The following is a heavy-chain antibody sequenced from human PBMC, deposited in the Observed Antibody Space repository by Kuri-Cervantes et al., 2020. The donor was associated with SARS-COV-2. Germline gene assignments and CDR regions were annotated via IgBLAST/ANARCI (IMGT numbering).Heavy chain of an antibody. J-gene: IGHJ6*02. Sequence: GESLKISCASSGFTFSDYDMHWVRQAPGKGLEWVAVIWYVGRNTYYTGSVKGRFTISRDSSRNTLSLQMNSLRTEDTAVYYCARDLRKGQQIILGTFHYYGMDVWGQGTTVTVSS. CDR1: GFTFSDYD. CDR3: ARDLRKGQQIILGTFHYYGMDV. V-gene: IGHV3-33*08. CDR2: IWYVGRNT. D-gene: IGHD6-13*01.